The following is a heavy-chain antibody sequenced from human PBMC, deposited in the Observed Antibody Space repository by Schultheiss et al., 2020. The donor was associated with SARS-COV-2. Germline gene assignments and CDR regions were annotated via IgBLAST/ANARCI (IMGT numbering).Heavy chain of an antibody. V-gene: IGHV3-21*06. CDR3: ARDLSGWDY. CDR1: GFTFSSYG. Sequence: GGSLRLSCAASGFTFSSYGMHWVRQAPGKGLEWVSAISDSDDNTYYADSAKGRFTISRDNAKNSLYLQMNSLRAEDTAVYYCARDLSGWDYWGQGTLVTVSS. J-gene: IGHJ4*02. CDR2: ISDSDDNT. D-gene: IGHD6-19*01.